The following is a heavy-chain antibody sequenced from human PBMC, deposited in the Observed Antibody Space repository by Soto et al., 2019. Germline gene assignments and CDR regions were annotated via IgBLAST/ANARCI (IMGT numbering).Heavy chain of an antibody. V-gene: IGHV3-33*01. CDR2: IWYDGSQK. Sequence: QVQLVESGGGEVQPGTSLRLSCAASGFIFTIYGIHWVRQAPGKGLEWVALIWYDGSQKYYADSVKGRFTISRDNSRDTVYLQMDSLRAEDTAMYYCVRDFCGGSCAPHPGGGDYWGQGSLVTVSS. CDR1: GFIFTIYG. J-gene: IGHJ4*02. D-gene: IGHD2-15*01. CDR3: VRDFCGGSCAPHPGGGDY.